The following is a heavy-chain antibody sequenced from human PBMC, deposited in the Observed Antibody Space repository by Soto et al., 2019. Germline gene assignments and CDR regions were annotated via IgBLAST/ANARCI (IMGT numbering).Heavy chain of an antibody. CDR3: AKDQKIRSGPPGNWYYYGMDV. CDR2: ISGSGGST. Sequence: PGGSLRLSCAASGFTFSSYAMSWVRQAPGKGLEWVSAISGSGGSTYYADSVKGRFTISRDNSKNTLYLQMNSLRAEDTAVYYCAKDQKIRSGPPGNWYYYGMDVWGQGTTVTVSS. D-gene: IGHD3-3*01. J-gene: IGHJ6*02. CDR1: GFTFSSYA. V-gene: IGHV3-23*01.